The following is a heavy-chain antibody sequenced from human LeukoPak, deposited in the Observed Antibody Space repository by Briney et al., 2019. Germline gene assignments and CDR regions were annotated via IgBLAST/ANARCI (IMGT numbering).Heavy chain of an antibody. V-gene: IGHV3-21*01. CDR3: ARDRGGSEKHWFDY. Sequence: GGSLRLSCAGSGFTFSSYSLNWVRQTPGKGLEWVSSISRGGSSIYYADSLKGRFTISRDDANNSLHLQMNSLRAEDTAVYFCARDRGGSEKHWFDYWGQGTLVTVSS. CDR2: ISRGGSSI. D-gene: IGHD3-10*01. J-gene: IGHJ4*02. CDR1: GFTFSSYS.